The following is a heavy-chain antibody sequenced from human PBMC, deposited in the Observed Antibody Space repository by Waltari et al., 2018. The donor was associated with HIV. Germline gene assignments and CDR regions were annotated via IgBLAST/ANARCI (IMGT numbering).Heavy chain of an antibody. CDR3: VRIQSGGSGSSWIDP. CDR2: IYHAGST. J-gene: IGHJ5*02. Sequence: QVLLQASGPGLVKHSETLSLTCAVSGTSINSSNWWTWVRQPPGKGLEWIGEIYHAGSTNYNQSLKSRVTISVDKSENQFSLDLRSVTAADTAIYYCVRIQSGGSGSSWIDPWGQGTLVTVSS. CDR1: GTSINSSNW. D-gene: IGHD6-19*01. V-gene: IGHV4-4*02.